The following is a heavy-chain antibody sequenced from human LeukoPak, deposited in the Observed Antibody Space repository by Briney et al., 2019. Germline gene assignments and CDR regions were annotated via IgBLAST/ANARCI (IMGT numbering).Heavy chain of an antibody. CDR3: AADRSCSSTSCDWFDP. CDR1: GFTFTSSA. Sequence: SVKVSCKASGFTFTSSAMQWARQARGQRLEWIGWIVVGSGNTNYAQKFQERVTITRDMSTSTAYMELSSLRSEDTAVYYCAADRSCSSTSCDWFDPWGQGTLVTVSS. CDR2: IVVGSGNT. J-gene: IGHJ5*02. D-gene: IGHD2-2*01. V-gene: IGHV1-58*02.